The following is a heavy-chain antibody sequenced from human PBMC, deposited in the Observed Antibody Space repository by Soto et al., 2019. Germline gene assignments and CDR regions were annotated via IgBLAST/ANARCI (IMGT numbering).Heavy chain of an antibody. CDR2: MSYDGTNE. D-gene: IGHD3-22*01. V-gene: IGHV3-30*18. Sequence: AGGSLRLSCAASGFTFSSYAMQWVRQAPGKGLGWVALMSYDGTNEYYADSVKGRFTISRDNSKNTLFLQINSLRAEDTAVYYCGKDLHHSSGYFFTVRLNAMDVWGQGTTVTVSS. CDR1: GFTFSSYA. J-gene: IGHJ6*01. CDR3: GKDLHHSSGYFFTVRLNAMDV.